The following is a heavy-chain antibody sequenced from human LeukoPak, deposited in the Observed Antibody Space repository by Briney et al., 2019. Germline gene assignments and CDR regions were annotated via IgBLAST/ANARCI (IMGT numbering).Heavy chain of an antibody. D-gene: IGHD2-21*02. CDR3: AKDMSGGDCPDY. CDR2: ISYDGSDK. Sequence: GGSLRLSCAASAVTFSSYGMHWVRQAPGKGLEWVALISYDGSDKDYAKSVKGRFTISRDNSKNTLYLQMNSLRAEDTAVYYCAKDMSGGDCPDYWGQGTLVTVSS. CDR1: AVTFSSYG. J-gene: IGHJ4*02. V-gene: IGHV3-30*18.